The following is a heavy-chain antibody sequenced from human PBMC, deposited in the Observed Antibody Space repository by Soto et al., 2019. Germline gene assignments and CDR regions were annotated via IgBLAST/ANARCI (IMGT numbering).Heavy chain of an antibody. V-gene: IGHV1-3*01. J-gene: IGHJ6*02. D-gene: IGHD6-19*01. CDR1: GYTFTSYA. CDR3: ARALGSGWAYYYYYGMDV. CDR2: INAGNGNT. Sequence: QVQLVQSGAEVKKPGASVKVSCKASGYTFTSYAMHWVRQAPGQRLEWMGWINAGNGNTKYSQKFQGRVTITRDTSASTAYMELSSPRSEDTAVYYCARALGSGWAYYYYYGMDVWGQGTTVTVSS.